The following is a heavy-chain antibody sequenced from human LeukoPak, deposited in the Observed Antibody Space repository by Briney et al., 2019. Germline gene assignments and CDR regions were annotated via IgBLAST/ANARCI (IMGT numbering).Heavy chain of an antibody. CDR3: ARDVSIAAQSPPGRY. CDR1: GGTFSSYA. D-gene: IGHD6-6*01. J-gene: IGHJ4*02. V-gene: IGHV1-69*04. CDR2: IIPIFGIA. Sequence: SVKVSCKASGGTFSSYAISWVRQAPGQGLEWMGRIIPIFGIANYAQKFQGRVTITADKSTSTAYMELSSLRSVDTAVYYCARDVSIAAQSPPGRYWGQGTLVTVSS.